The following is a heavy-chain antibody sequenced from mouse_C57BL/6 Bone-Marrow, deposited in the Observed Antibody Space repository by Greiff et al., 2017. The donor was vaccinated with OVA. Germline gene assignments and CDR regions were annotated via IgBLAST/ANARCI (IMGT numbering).Heavy chain of an antibody. J-gene: IGHJ4*01. V-gene: IGHV5-12*01. CDR1: GFTFSDYY. D-gene: IGHD2-5*01. CDR2: ISNGGGST. CDR3: ARTFSNRAMDY. Sequence: EVMLVESGGGLVQPGGSLKLSCAASGFTFSDYYMYWVRQTPEKRLEWVAYISNGGGSTYYPDNVKGRFTISRDNAKNTLYLQMSRLKSEDTALYYCARTFSNRAMDYWGQGTSVTVSS.